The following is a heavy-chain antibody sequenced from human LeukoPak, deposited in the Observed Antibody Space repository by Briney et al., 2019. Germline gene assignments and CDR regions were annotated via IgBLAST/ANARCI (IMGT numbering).Heavy chain of an antibody. V-gene: IGHV4-39*07. CDR1: GGSISSSSYY. D-gene: IGHD6-13*01. CDR2: IYYSGST. J-gene: IGHJ4*02. CDR3: ARGPNIAAAGINY. Sequence: SETLSLTCTVSGGSISSSSYYWGWIRQPPGKGLEWIGNIYYSGSTYCNPPLKSRVTISVDTSKNQFSLKLSSVTAADTAVYYCARGPNIAAAGINYWGQGTLVTVSS.